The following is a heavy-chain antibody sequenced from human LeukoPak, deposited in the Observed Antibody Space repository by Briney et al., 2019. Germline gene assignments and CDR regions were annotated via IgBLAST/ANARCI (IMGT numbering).Heavy chain of an antibody. V-gene: IGHV3-23*01. CDR3: ARDSSGWCYFDY. CDR2: ISGSGGST. J-gene: IGHJ4*02. CDR1: GFIFSTYT. Sequence: PGGSLRLSCAASGFIFSTYTMIWVRQAPGKGPEWVSVISGSGGSTYYADSVKGRFTVSRDNSKNTLYLEMNSLRAGDTAVYYCARDSSGWCYFDYWGQGTLVTVSS. D-gene: IGHD6-19*01.